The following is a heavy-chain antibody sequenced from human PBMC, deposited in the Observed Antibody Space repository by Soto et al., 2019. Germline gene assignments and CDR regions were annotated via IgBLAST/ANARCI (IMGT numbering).Heavy chain of an antibody. CDR3: ARGHHSMDV. CDR2: INPSGTNT. CDR1: GFTFSDHY. J-gene: IGHJ6*02. Sequence: QVQLVESGGGLAKPGGYLRLSCAASGFTFSDHYLSWIRQAPGKGLEWISYINPSGTNTDYADSVKGRFTISRDNAEKSLYLQMNSLRAEDTALYYCARGHHSMDVWGQGATVTVSS. V-gene: IGHV3-11*06.